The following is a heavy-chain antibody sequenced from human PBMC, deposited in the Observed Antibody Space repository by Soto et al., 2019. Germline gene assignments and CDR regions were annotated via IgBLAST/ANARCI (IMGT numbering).Heavy chain of an antibody. CDR1: GFTFSSYA. CDR2: ISGSGGST. Sequence: EVQLLESGGGLVQPGGSLRLSCAASGFTFSSYAMSWVRQAPGKGLGWVSAISGSGGSTYYADSVKGRFTISRDNSKNTLYLQMNSLRAEDTAVYYCAKDLRPYSSGWYDAFDIWGQGTMVTVSS. D-gene: IGHD6-19*01. J-gene: IGHJ3*02. V-gene: IGHV3-23*01. CDR3: AKDLRPYSSGWYDAFDI.